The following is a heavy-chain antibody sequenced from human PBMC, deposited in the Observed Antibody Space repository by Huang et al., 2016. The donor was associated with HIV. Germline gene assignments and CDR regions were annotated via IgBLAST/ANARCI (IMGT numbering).Heavy chain of an antibody. D-gene: IGHD2-2*01. Sequence: QLQLQESGPGLVKPSETLSLTCSVSGGSISSSSYYWGWIRQTPGKGLEWIGCIYYSGRTFYNPPLKSRVTISVDTPKNQFSLRLSSVTAADTSVYYCARHMDCSSSSCLAGGHERGPFDMWGQGTMVTVSS. V-gene: IGHV4-39*01. CDR3: ARHMDCSSSSCLAGGHERGPFDM. J-gene: IGHJ3*02. CDR1: GGSISSSSYY. CDR2: IYYSGRT.